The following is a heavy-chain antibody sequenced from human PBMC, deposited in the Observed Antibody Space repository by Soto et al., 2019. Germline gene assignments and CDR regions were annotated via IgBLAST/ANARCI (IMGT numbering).Heavy chain of an antibody. Sequence: QVQLVQSGAEVKKPGASVKVSCKASGYTFTSYYMHWVRQAPGQGLEWMGIINPGSGAAKYTQTFQARVTMTRDTSTNTVYMEMSALRSEDTAVFYCARGGEVGVAGSAAFDMWGQGTMVTVSS. V-gene: IGHV1-46*01. CDR2: INPGSGAA. D-gene: IGHD3-3*01. J-gene: IGHJ3*02. CDR1: GYTFTSYY. CDR3: ARGGEVGVAGSAAFDM.